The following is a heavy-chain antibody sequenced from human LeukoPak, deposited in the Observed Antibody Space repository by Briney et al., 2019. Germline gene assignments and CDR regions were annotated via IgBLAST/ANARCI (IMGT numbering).Heavy chain of an antibody. CDR2: IYYSGST. CDR3: ARVRYCSTNRCYDREFDN. V-gene: IGHV4-59*01. CDR1: GGSISSYY. D-gene: IGHD2-2*01. J-gene: IGHJ4*02. Sequence: PSETLPLTCTVSGGSISSYYWSWIRQPPGKGLEWIGYIYYSGSTNYNPSLKSRVTISVDTSKNQFSLKLSSVTAADTAVYYCARVRYCSTNRCYDREFDNWGQGTLVTVSS.